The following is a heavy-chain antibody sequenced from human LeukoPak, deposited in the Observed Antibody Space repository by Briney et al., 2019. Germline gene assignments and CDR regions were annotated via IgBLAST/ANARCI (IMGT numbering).Heavy chain of an antibody. J-gene: IGHJ6*02. CDR3: ARDISHYDFWSGYYRPYYYYGMDV. Sequence: GGSLRLSCAASGFTVSSNYMSWVRQAPGKGLAWVSVIYSGGSTYYAASVKGRFTISRDNSKNTLYLQMNSLRAEDTAVYYCARDISHYDFWSGYYRPYYYYGMDVWGQGTTVTVSS. CDR2: IYSGGST. CDR1: GFTVSSNY. V-gene: IGHV3-66*01. D-gene: IGHD3-3*01.